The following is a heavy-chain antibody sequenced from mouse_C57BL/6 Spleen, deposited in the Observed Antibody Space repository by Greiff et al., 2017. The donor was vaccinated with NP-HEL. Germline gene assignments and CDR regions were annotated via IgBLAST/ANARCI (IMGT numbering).Heavy chain of an antibody. CDR3: ARNWDFDY. D-gene: IGHD4-1*01. Sequence: EVHLVESGGGLVKPGGSLKLSCAASGFTFSDYGIHWVRQAPEKGLEWVAYISSGSSTIYYADTVKGRFTISRDNAKNTLFLQMTSLRSEDTAMYYCARNWDFDYWGQGTTLTVSS. CDR2: ISSGSSTI. V-gene: IGHV5-17*01. CDR1: GFTFSDYG. J-gene: IGHJ2*01.